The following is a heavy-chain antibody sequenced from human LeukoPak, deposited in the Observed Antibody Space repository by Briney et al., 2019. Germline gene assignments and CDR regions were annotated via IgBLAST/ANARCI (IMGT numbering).Heavy chain of an antibody. CDR1: GGTFSSYA. Sequence: SVKVSCKASGGTFSSYAISWVRQAPGQGLEWMGGIIPIFGTADYAKKFQGRVTITADESTSTAYMELSSLRSENTAVYYCARDGGYAYDSSGYYLGWGQGSLVTVSS. CDR3: ARDGGYAYDSSGYYLG. CDR2: IIPIFGTA. D-gene: IGHD3-22*01. J-gene: IGHJ4*02. V-gene: IGHV1-69*01.